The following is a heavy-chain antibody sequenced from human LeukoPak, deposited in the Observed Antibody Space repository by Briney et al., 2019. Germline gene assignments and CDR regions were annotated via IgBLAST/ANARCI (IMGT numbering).Heavy chain of an antibody. CDR2: ISAYNGNT. CDR1: GYTFTSYG. V-gene: IGHV1-18*01. J-gene: IGHJ6*03. Sequence: ASVKVSCKASGYTFTSYGISWVRQAPGQGLEWMGWISAYNGNTDYAQKLQGRVTMTTDTSTSTAYMELRSLRSDDTAVYYCARVRSSWAYYYYYYMDVWGKGTTVTVSS. CDR3: ARVRSSWAYYYYYYMDV. D-gene: IGHD6-13*01.